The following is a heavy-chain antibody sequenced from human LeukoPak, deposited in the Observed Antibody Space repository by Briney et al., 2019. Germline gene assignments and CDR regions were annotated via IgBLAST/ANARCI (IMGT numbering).Heavy chain of an antibody. CDR2: ISYDGSNK. Sequence: GGSLRLSCAASGFTFSSYAMHWVRQAPGKGLEWVAVISYDGSNKYYADSVKGRFTISRDNSKNTLYLQMNSLRAEDTAVYYCARASCSGGSCYSSSCYYGMDVWGQGTTVTVSS. J-gene: IGHJ6*02. V-gene: IGHV3-30-3*01. D-gene: IGHD2-15*01. CDR1: GFTFSSYA. CDR3: ARASCSGGSCYSSSCYYGMDV.